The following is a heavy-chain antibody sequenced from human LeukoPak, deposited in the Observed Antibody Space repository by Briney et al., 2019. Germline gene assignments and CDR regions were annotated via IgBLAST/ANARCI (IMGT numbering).Heavy chain of an antibody. CDR3: AGINWNYVGY. V-gene: IGHV4-38-2*02. CDR1: GYSISSGYY. D-gene: IGHD1-1*01. J-gene: IGHJ4*02. Sequence: PSETLSLTCTVSGYSISSGYYWGWIRPPPGKGLEWIGSIYHSGSTYYNPSLKSRVTISVDTSKNQFSLKLSSVTAADTAVYYCAGINWNYVGYWGQGTLVTVSS. CDR2: IYHSGST.